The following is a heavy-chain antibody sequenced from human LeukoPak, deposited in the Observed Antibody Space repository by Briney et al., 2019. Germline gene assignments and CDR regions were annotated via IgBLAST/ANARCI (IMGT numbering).Heavy chain of an antibody. CDR3: AKDQSSGWYVTPDLYYYYGMDV. CDR2: ISWNSGSI. D-gene: IGHD6-19*01. J-gene: IGHJ6*02. Sequence: GGSLRLSCAASGFTFDDYAMHWVRQAPGKGLEWVSGISWNSGSIGYADSVKGRFTISRDNAKNSLYLQMNSLRAEDTALYYCAKDQSSGWYVTPDLYYYYGMDVWGQGTTVTVSS. V-gene: IGHV3-9*01. CDR1: GFTFDDYA.